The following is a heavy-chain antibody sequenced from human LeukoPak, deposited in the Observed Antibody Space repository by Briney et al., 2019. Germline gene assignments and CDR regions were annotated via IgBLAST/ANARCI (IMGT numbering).Heavy chain of an antibody. Sequence: GGSLRLSCAASGFSFRSYWMSWVRQAPGKGLEWVANINQDGSEKYYVDSVKGRFTISRDNAKNSLYLQMNSLRAEDTAVYYCAREQYYGSGSYRYYYYYYMDVWGKGTTVTISS. CDR2: INQDGSEK. CDR1: GFSFRSYW. V-gene: IGHV3-7*01. D-gene: IGHD3-10*01. J-gene: IGHJ6*03. CDR3: AREQYYGSGSYRYYYYYYMDV.